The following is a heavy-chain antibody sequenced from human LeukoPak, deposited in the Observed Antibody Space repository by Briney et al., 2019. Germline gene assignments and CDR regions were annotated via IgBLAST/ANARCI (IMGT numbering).Heavy chain of an antibody. CDR2: ISSSSSYI. CDR1: GFTFSSYA. Sequence: TGGSLRLSCAASGFTFSSYAMSWVRQAPGKGLEWVSSISSSSSYIYYADSVKGRFTISRDNAKNSLDLQMNSLRAEDTAVYYCARDSKALGEAFDIWGQGTMVTVSS. V-gene: IGHV3-21*01. CDR3: ARDSKALGEAFDI. J-gene: IGHJ3*02.